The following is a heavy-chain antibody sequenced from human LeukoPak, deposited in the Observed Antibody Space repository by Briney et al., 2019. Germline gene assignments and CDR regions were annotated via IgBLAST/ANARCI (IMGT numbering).Heavy chain of an antibody. J-gene: IGHJ4*02. V-gene: IGHV3-7*01. CDR2: IKQDGSEK. CDR3: AKDFDILTGYGDY. D-gene: IGHD3-9*01. CDR1: GFTFSSYA. Sequence: GGSLRLSCAASGFTFSSYAMSWVRQAPGKGLEWVANIKQDGSEKYYVDSVKGRFTISRDNAKNSLYLQMNSLRAEDTAVYYCAKDFDILTGYGDYWGQGTLVTVSS.